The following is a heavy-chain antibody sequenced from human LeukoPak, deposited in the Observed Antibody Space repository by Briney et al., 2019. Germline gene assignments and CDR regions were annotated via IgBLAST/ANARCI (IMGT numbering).Heavy chain of an antibody. CDR2: ISSSGSTM. V-gene: IGHV3-48*03. J-gene: IGHJ4*02. CDR3: ARVGDRDY. CDR1: GFTFSSYE. Sequence: GGSLRLSCAASGFTFSSYEMNWVRQAPGKGLEWVSYISSSGSTMYYADSVKGRFTISRDNAKNSLYLQMNSLRAEDTAVYYCARVGDRDYWGQGTLVTVSS. D-gene: IGHD2-21*02.